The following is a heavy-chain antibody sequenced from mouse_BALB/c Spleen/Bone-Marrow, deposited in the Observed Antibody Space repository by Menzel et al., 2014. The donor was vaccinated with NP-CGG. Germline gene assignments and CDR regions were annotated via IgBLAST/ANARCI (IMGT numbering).Heavy chain of an antibody. J-gene: IGHJ4*01. Sequence: EVKLVESGGGLVQPGGSRKLSCAASGFTFSSFRMHWVRQAPEKGLEWVAYISSGSSTIYYADTVKGRFTISRDNPKNTLFLQMTSLRSEDTAMYYCARDEDYAMDYWGQGTSVTVSS. V-gene: IGHV5-17*02. CDR2: ISSGSSTI. CDR1: GFTFSSFR. CDR3: ARDEDYAMDY.